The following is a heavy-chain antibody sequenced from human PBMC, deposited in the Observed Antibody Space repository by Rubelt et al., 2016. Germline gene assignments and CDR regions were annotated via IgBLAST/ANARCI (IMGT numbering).Heavy chain of an antibody. CDR3: VRSGCGFEF. J-gene: IGHJ4*02. Sequence: LSCAASGFTFSSYNMNWVRQAPGKGLEWVSYISSGGSSTYYADSVQGRFTISRDNAKNSLYLHMNSLRAEDTAIDYCVRSGCGFEFWGQGTLVTVSS. D-gene: IGHD6-25*01. V-gene: IGHV3-48*03. CDR2: ISSGGSST. CDR1: GFTFSSYN.